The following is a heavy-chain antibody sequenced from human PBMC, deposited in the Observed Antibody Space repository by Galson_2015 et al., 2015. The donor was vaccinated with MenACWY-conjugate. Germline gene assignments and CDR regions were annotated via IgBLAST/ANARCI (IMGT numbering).Heavy chain of an antibody. D-gene: IGHD3-22*01. CDR3: AREGSYYDSFGSYSFFDY. CDR2: IDSTSNVI. CDR1: GFTFNSHN. Sequence: SLRLSCAASGFTFNSHNMNWVRQAPGKGLEWISYIDSTSNVIYYADSVKGRFTISRDNAKNSLYLQMNSLRAEDTAVYYSAREGSYYDSFGSYSFFDYWGQGTLVTVSS. V-gene: IGHV3-48*04. J-gene: IGHJ4*02.